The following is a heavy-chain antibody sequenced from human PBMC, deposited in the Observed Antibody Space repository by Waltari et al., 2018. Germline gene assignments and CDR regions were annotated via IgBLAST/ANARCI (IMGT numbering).Heavy chain of an antibody. CDR1: GGSISSYY. D-gene: IGHD3-22*01. Sequence: QVQLQESGPGLVKPSETLSLTCPVSGGSISSYYLSWTRQPPGKGLEWIGYIYYSGSTNYNPSLKSRVTISVDTSKNQFSLKLSSVTAADTAVYYCAREDYDSSFRDAFDIWGQGTMVTVSS. CDR3: AREDYDSSFRDAFDI. CDR2: IYYSGST. V-gene: IGHV4-59*01. J-gene: IGHJ3*02.